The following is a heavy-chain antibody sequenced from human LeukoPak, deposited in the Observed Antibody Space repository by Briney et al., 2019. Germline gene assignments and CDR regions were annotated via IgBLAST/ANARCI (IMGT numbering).Heavy chain of an antibody. CDR1: GFTFSSYS. CDR3: ARDRVAYDFWSGSPRSYYMDV. Sequence: KSGGSLRLSCAASGFTFSSYSMNWVRQAPGKGLEWVSSISSSSSYIYYADSVKGRFTISRDNAKNSLYLQMNSLRAEDTAVYYCARDRVAYDFWSGSPRSYYMDVWGKGTTVTVSS. J-gene: IGHJ6*03. V-gene: IGHV3-21*01. CDR2: ISSSSSYI. D-gene: IGHD3-3*01.